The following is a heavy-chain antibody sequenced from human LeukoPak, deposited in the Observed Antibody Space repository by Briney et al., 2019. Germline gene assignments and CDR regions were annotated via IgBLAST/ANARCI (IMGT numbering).Heavy chain of an antibody. CDR2: ISSSGTTI. D-gene: IGHD2-2*01. CDR3: ARVHRYASSWDSLDY. V-gene: IGHV3-48*04. Sequence: GGSLRLSCAASGFTFRTSGMNWVRQAPGKGLEWVSYISSSGTTISYAQSVKGRFTISRDNAKNSLYLQMNSLRAEDTAFYHCARVHRYASSWDSLDYWGQGTLVTVSS. CDR1: GFTFRTSG. J-gene: IGHJ4*02.